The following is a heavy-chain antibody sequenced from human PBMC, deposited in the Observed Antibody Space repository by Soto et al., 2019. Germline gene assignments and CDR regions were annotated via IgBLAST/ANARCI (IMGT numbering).Heavy chain of an antibody. CDR1: DGSFSNNY. Sequence: SETLSLTCGVYDGSFSNNYWTWFRQPPGKGLEWIGEISPSGTTKYIPPLKSRVTISLDTSKMHSSLKVTSVTAADAAVYYCATSLWFGTQPEIWGQGTLVTVSS. V-gene: IGHV4-34*01. J-gene: IGHJ4*02. CDR3: ATSLWFGTQPEI. CDR2: ISPSGTT. D-gene: IGHD3-10*01.